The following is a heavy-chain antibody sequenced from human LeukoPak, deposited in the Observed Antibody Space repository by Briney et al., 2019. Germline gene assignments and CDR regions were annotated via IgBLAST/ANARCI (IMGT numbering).Heavy chain of an antibody. D-gene: IGHD6-13*01. CDR2: ISGSGGST. CDR1: GFTFSSYA. Sequence: GGSLRLSCAASGFTFSSYAMSWVRQAPGKGLEWVSAISGSGGSTYYADSVKGRFTISRDNSKNTLYLQMNSLRAEDTAVYYCAKDEEDSSSWYGGYFDYWGQGTLVTVSS. J-gene: IGHJ4*02. V-gene: IGHV3-23*01. CDR3: AKDEEDSSSWYGGYFDY.